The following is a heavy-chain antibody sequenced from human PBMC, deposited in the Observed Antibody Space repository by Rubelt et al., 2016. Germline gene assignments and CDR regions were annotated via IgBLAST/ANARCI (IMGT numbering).Heavy chain of an antibody. V-gene: IGHV4-59*01. D-gene: IGHD3-3*01. Sequence: QVQLQESGPGLVKPSETLSLTCTVSGGSISSYYWSWIRQPPGKGLEWIGYFYYSGSTNYNPSLKSRVTISVDTSKNQFSLKLSSVTAADTAVYYCARDSDCWIDWGQGTLVTVSS. CDR1: GGSISSYY. CDR3: ARDSDCWID. CDR2: FYYSGST. J-gene: IGHJ4*02.